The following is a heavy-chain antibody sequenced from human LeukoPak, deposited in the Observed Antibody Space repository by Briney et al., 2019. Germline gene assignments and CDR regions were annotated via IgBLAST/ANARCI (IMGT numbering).Heavy chain of an antibody. CDR2: IKSKTDGGTT. J-gene: IGHJ4*02. CDR1: GFTFTNAW. V-gene: IGHV3-15*01. Sequence: GGSLRLSCAASGFTFTNAWMSWVRQAPGKGLEWVGRIKSKTDGGTTDYAASVKGRFTISRDDSKNTLYLQTNSLKTEDTAVYYCTTRHGYNSLFDYWGQGTLVTVSS. CDR3: TTRHGYNSLFDY. D-gene: IGHD3-22*01.